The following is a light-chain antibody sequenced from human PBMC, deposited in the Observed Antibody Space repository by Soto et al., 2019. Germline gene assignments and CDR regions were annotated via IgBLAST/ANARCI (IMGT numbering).Light chain of an antibody. J-gene: IGKJ1*01. CDR1: RSISSN. Sequence: EIVMTHSQNTVSSSRRERVYIWCPASRSISSNLAWYQQQPGQAPRLLIYGSSTRATGIPARFSGSGSGTEFTVTICSLQSEDFAVYYCQQYNNCPRTFGQGTKVDIK. V-gene: IGKV3-15*01. CDR3: QQYNNCPRT. CDR2: GSS.